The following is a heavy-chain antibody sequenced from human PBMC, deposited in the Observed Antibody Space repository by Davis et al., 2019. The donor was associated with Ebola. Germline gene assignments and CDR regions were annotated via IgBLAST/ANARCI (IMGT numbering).Heavy chain of an antibody. Sequence: ASVKVSCKASGYTFTSYGISWVRQAPGQGLEWMGWISAYNGNTNYAQKLQGRVTMTTDTSTSTAYMELRSLRSDDTAVYYCAREMGTILEWLWDYYYGMDVWGQGTTVTVSS. V-gene: IGHV1-18*01. CDR1: GYTFTSYG. J-gene: IGHJ6*02. CDR3: AREMGTILEWLWDYYYGMDV. CDR2: ISAYNGNT. D-gene: IGHD3-3*01.